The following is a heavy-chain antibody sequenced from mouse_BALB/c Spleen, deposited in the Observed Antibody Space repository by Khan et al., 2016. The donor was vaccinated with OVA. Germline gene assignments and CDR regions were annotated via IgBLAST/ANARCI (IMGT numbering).Heavy chain of an antibody. CDR3: ARGGAAYYRNDGGAMDY. D-gene: IGHD2-14*01. V-gene: IGHV9-4*02. J-gene: IGHJ4*01. CDR1: GYTFTTAG. CDR2: INTHSGVP. Sequence: QIQLLQSGPELKKPGETVRISCKASGYTFTTAGMQWVQKMPGKGLKWIGWINTHSGVPKYAEDFKGRFAFSLETSASTASLQITNLKNEDTATXFCARGGAAYYRNDGGAMDYWGQGTSVTVSS.